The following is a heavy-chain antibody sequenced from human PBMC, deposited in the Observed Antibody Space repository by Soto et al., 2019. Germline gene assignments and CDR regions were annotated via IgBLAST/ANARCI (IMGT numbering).Heavy chain of an antibody. D-gene: IGHD3-9*01. Sequence: QLQLQESGPGLVKPSETLSLTCTVSGGSISSSSYYWGWIRQPPGKGLEWIGSIYYSGSTYYNPSLKSRVTISVDTSKNQFSLKLSSVTAADTAMYYCARRLGDDILTGYFPGGYYFDYWGQGTLVTVSS. CDR3: ARRLGDDILTGYFPGGYYFDY. J-gene: IGHJ4*02. CDR2: IYYSGST. V-gene: IGHV4-39*01. CDR1: GGSISSSSYY.